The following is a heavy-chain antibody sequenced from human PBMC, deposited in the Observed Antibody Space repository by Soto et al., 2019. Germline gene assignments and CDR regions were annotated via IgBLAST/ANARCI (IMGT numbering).Heavy chain of an antibody. CDR2: TYYRSKWYK. J-gene: IGHJ4*02. D-gene: IGHD6-19*01. CDR3: ARGAVADYSRVFDY. V-gene: IGHV6-1*01. Sequence: SQALSLTCSISWDSVSSNIAACNCIRQSPSRGLEWLGRTYYRSKWYKDYDLSVKSRITINLDTSKNQISLQLNSVTPEDTAVYYCARGAVADYSRVFDYWGQGTLVTVSS. CDR1: WDSVSSNIAA.